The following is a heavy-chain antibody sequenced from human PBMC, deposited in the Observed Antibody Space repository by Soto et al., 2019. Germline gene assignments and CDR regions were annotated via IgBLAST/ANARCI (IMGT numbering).Heavy chain of an antibody. CDR3: ARVGGFCSGDSCQVLFFDS. CDR2: IKLDGSEK. CDR1: GFTFSNYW. D-gene: IGHD2-15*01. V-gene: IGHV3-7*01. Sequence: VQLVESGGGLVQPGGSLRLSCAASGFTFSNYWMSWVRQAPGKGLEWVANIKLDGSEKDCVDSVKGRFTISRDNAKKSLYLQMNSLRAEDTAVYYCARVGGFCSGDSCQVLFFDSWGQGALVTVSS. J-gene: IGHJ4*02.